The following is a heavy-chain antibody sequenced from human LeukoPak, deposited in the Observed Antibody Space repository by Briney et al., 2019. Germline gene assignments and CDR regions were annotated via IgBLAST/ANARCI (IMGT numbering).Heavy chain of an antibody. CDR3: GRAFPPLRTSSAGDL. Sequence: GGSLRLSCSASGFTFSDCDMTWVRQAPGKGLEWVSSISGLSSHIYYGDSVKGRFSISRDNAKNSLYLQMNSLGAEDTAVYYCGRAFPPLRTSSAGDLWGQGTLVTVSS. V-gene: IGHV3-21*01. D-gene: IGHD3-16*01. CDR2: ISGLSSHI. CDR1: GFTFSDCD. J-gene: IGHJ4*02.